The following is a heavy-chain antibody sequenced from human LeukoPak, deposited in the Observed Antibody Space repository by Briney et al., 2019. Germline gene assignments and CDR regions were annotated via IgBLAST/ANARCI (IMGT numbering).Heavy chain of an antibody. J-gene: IGHJ4*02. D-gene: IGHD6-13*01. CDR3: ARDQGIAAAGTFYCFDY. Sequence: ASVKVSCKASGGTFSSYAISWVRQAPGQGLEWMGGIIPIFGTANYAQKFQGRVTITTDESTSTAYMELSSLRSEDTAVYYCARDQGIAAAGTFYCFDYWGQGTLVTVSS. CDR1: GGTFSSYA. CDR2: IIPIFGTA. V-gene: IGHV1-69*05.